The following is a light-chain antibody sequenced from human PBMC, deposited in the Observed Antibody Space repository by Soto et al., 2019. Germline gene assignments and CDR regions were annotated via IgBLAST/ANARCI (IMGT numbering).Light chain of an antibody. CDR2: GAS. CDR3: QQYGNSPWT. V-gene: IGKV3-20*01. J-gene: IGKJ1*01. CDR1: QSVSNNY. Sequence: EIVMTQSPGILSLSPGERATLSCRASQSVSNNYLAWYHQKPCQPPRLLIYGASSRATCIPDRFSGSGSGTDFILTINRLDPADFAVYYCQQYGNSPWTFGQGTKVEIQ.